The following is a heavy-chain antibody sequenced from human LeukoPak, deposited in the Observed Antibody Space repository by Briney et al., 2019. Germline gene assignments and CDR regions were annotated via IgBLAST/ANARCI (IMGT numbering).Heavy chain of an antibody. J-gene: IGHJ6*04. CDR1: GFTFSSYS. CDR3: ARVFFFPSDCSSTSRPSDV. CDR2: ISSSSSYI. Sequence: GGSLKLSCAASGFTFSSYSMNWVRQAPGKGLEWVSSISSSSSYIYYADSVKGRFTISRDNAKNSLYLQMNSLRAEDTAVYYCARVFFFPSDCSSTSRPSDVWGKGTTVTVSS. D-gene: IGHD2-2*01. V-gene: IGHV3-21*01.